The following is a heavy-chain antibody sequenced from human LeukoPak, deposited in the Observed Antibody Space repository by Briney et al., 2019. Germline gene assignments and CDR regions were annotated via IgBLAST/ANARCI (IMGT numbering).Heavy chain of an antibody. D-gene: IGHD3-10*01. CDR2: INHSGST. J-gene: IGHJ5*02. CDR1: GGSFSGYY. V-gene: IGHV4-34*01. CDR3: ARDPGITMIRGAYNWFDP. Sequence: SETLSLTCAVYGGSFSGYYWSWIRQPPGKGLEWIGEINHSGSTNYNPSLKSRVTISVDTSKNQFSLKLSSVTAADTAVYYCARDPGITMIRGAYNWFDPWGQGTLVTVSS.